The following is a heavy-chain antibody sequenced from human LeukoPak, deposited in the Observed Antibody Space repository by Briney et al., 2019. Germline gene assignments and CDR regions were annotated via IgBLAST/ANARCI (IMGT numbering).Heavy chain of an antibody. V-gene: IGHV4-39*01. CDR1: GGSISSSSYY. J-gene: IGHJ6*03. CDR2: IYYSGST. Sequence: ETLSLTCTVSGGSISSSSYYWGWLRQPPGKGLEWIRSIYYSGSTYYNPSLKTRDTISIDTSKNQFCLNLSSVTAADTAVYSCAISAPPSVTRYYYMDVWGKGTTVTVSS. D-gene: IGHD2-15*01. CDR3: AISAPPSVTRYYYMDV.